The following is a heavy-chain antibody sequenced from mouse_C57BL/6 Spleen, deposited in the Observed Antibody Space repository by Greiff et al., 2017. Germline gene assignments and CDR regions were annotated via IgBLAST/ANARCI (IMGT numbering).Heavy chain of an antibody. CDR1: GYTFTDYY. V-gene: IGHV1-26*01. Sequence: EVKLMESGPELVKPGASVKISCKASGYTFTDYYMNWVKQSHGKSLEWIGDINPNNGGTSYKQKFKGKATLTVDKSSSTAYMELRSLTSEDSAVYYCARVTNMYDSYYGAMDYWGQGTSVTVSS. CDR3: ARVTNMYDSYYGAMDY. J-gene: IGHJ4*01. D-gene: IGHD2-3*01. CDR2: INPNNGGT.